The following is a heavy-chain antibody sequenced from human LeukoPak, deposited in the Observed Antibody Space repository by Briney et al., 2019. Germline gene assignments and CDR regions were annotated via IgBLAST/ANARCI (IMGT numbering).Heavy chain of an antibody. V-gene: IGHV3-23*01. Sequence: QPGGSLRLSCAASGVTLSSYAMSWARQAPGKGLEWVSAITGNGANTFYADSVKGRFTISRDNSKNTMYLQMNSLRAEDTAVYYCAREYSYDDGQEIEDYWGQGTLVTVSS. CDR1: GVTLSSYA. CDR2: ITGNGANT. D-gene: IGHD5-18*01. J-gene: IGHJ4*02. CDR3: AREYSYDDGQEIEDY.